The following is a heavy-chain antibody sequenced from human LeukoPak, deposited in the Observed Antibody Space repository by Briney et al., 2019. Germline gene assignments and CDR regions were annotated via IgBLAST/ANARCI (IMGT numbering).Heavy chain of an antibody. CDR2: ISSNGGST. CDR3: VKGALGGVVVVAATPFDY. CDR1: GFSFSNYA. D-gene: IGHD2-15*01. V-gene: IGHV3-64D*06. J-gene: IGHJ4*02. Sequence: GGSLRLSCAASGFSFSNYAMSWVRQAPGKGLEYVSAISSNGGSTYYADSVKGRFTISRDNSKNTLYLQMSSLRAEDTAVYYCVKGALGGVVVVAATPFDYWGQGTLVTVSS.